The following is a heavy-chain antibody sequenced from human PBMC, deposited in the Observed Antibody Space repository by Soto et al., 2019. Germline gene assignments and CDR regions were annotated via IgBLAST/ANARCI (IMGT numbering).Heavy chain of an antibody. Sequence: SGGSLRLSCAASGFTFSSYGMHWVRQAPGKGLEWVAVIWYDGSNKYYADSVKGRFTISRDNSKNTLYLQMNSLRAEDTAVYYCARVGRSSSSPYYYYYYGMDVWGQGTTVTVSS. CDR1: GFTFSSYG. V-gene: IGHV3-33*01. D-gene: IGHD6-6*01. CDR2: IWYDGSNK. CDR3: ARVGRSSSSPYYYYYYGMDV. J-gene: IGHJ6*02.